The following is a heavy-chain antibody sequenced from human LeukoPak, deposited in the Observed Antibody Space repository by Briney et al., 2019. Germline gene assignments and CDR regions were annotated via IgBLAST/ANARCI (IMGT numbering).Heavy chain of an antibody. CDR2: ISGSGGST. CDR3: AKSAAARYYYYYYMDV. V-gene: IGHV3-23*01. Sequence: GGSLRLSCAASGFTFSTNYMSRVRQAPGKGLEWVSAISGSGGSTYYADSVKGRFTISRDNSKNTLYLQMNSLRAEDTAVYYCAKSAAARYYYYYYMDVWGKGTTVTVSS. D-gene: IGHD6-13*01. CDR1: GFTFSTNY. J-gene: IGHJ6*03.